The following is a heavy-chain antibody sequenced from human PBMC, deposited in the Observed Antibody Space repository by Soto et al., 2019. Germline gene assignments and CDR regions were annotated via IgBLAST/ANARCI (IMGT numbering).Heavy chain of an antibody. CDR1: GYSFTSHY. CDR3: ARGGDYYGSGSYVHDAFDI. D-gene: IGHD3-10*01. V-gene: IGHV1-2*04. CDR2: INPNSGGT. Sequence: ASVKVSCKAIGYSFTSHYMHWVRQAPGQGLEWMGWINPNSGGTNYAQKFQGWVTMTRDTSISTAYMELSRLRSDDTAVYYCARGGDYYGSGSYVHDAFDIWGQGTMVTVSS. J-gene: IGHJ3*02.